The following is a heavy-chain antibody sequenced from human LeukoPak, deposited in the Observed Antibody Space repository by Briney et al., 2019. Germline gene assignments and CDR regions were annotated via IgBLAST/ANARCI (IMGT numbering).Heavy chain of an antibody. CDR3: ARDQVGAAML. V-gene: IGHV3-7*01. CDR2: IKQDGSEK. CDR1: GSTFSSYW. D-gene: IGHD1-26*01. J-gene: IGHJ4*02. Sequence: GGSLRLSCAASGSTFSSYWMSWVRQAPGKGLEWVANIKQDGSEKYYVDSVKGRFTISRDNAKNSLYLQMNSLRAEDTAVYYCARDQVGAAMLWGQGTLVTVSS.